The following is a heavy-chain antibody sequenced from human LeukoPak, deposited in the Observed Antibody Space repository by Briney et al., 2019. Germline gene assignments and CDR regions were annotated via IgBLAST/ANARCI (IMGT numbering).Heavy chain of an antibody. V-gene: IGHV4-61*01. CDR2: IYYSGST. J-gene: IGHJ1*01. D-gene: IGHD3-10*01. CDR3: ASLWRYYGSEYFQH. CDR1: GGSFSSGSYY. Sequence: SETLSPTCTVSGGSFSSGSYYWSWIRQPPGKGLEWIGYIYYSGSTNYNPSLKSRVTISVDTSKNQFSLKLSSVTAADTAVYYCASLWRYYGSEYFQHWGHGTLVTVSS.